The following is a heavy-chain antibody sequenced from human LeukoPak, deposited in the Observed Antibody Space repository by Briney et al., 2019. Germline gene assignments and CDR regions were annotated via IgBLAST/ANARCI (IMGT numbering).Heavy chain of an antibody. CDR1: GGSFSGYY. D-gene: IGHD6-13*01. CDR3: ARAYSSSWYFNWFDP. J-gene: IGHJ5*02. CDR2: INHSGST. V-gene: IGHV4-34*01. Sequence: SETLSLTCAVYGGSFSGYYWGWIRQPPGKGLEWIGEINHSGSTNHNPSLKSRVTISVDTSKNQFSLKLSSVTAADTAVYYCARAYSSSWYFNWFDPWGQGTLVTVSS.